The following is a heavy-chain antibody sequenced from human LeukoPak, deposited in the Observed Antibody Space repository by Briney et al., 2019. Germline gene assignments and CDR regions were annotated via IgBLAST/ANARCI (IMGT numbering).Heavy chain of an antibody. Sequence: PGGSLRLSCAASGFTFSSYAMSWVRQAPGKGLEWVSAISGSGGSTYYADSVKGRFTISRDDSKNTLYLQMNSLRAEDTAVYYWARDSQDDYGDYRSDYWGQGTLVTVSS. V-gene: IGHV3-23*01. CDR3: ARDSQDDYGDYRSDY. CDR1: GFTFSSYA. J-gene: IGHJ4*02. D-gene: IGHD4-17*01. CDR2: ISGSGGST.